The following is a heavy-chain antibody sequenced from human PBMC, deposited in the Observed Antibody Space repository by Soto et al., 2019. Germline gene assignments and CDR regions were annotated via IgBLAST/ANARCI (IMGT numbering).Heavy chain of an antibody. CDR2: IIPIFGTA. D-gene: IGHD3-3*01. J-gene: IGHJ5*02. CDR1: GGTFSSYA. CDR3: ARLHITIFGVVIRNWFDP. Sequence: SVKVSCKASGGTFSSYAISWVRQAPGQGLEWMGGIIPIFGTANYAQKFQGRVTITADESTSTAYMELSSLRSEDTAVYYCARLHITIFGVVIRNWFDPWGQGTLVTVSS. V-gene: IGHV1-69*13.